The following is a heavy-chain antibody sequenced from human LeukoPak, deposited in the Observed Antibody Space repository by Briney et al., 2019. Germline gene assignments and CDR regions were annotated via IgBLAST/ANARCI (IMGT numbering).Heavy chain of an antibody. J-gene: IGHJ4*02. CDR2: IYHSGST. V-gene: IGHV4-4*02. CDR1: GGSISSSNW. Sequence: PSETLSLTCAVSGGSISSSNWWSWGRRPPGKGLEWIGEIYHSGSTYSNPSLQSRVTISVDKSKNHFSLQLTSVTAADTAVYYCARTSAEYSRSWIDFCGQGTLVIVSS. D-gene: IGHD6-13*01. CDR3: ARTSAEYSRSWIDF.